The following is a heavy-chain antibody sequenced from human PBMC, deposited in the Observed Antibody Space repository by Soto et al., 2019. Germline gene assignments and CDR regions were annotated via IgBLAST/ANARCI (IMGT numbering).Heavy chain of an antibody. CDR1: GFTFSSYS. D-gene: IGHD3-10*01. CDR3: ARDPGVRGGGWFDP. CDR2: ISSSSSYI. Sequence: GGSLRLSCAASGFTFSSYSMNWVRQAPGKGLEWVSSISSSSSYIYYADSVKGRFTISRDNAKNSLYLQMNSLRAEDTAVYYCARDPGVRGGGWFDPWGQGTLVTVS. V-gene: IGHV3-21*01. J-gene: IGHJ5*02.